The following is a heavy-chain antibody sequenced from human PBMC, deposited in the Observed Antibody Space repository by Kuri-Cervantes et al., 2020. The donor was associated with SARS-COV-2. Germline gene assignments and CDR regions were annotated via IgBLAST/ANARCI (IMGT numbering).Heavy chain of an antibody. V-gene: IGHV3-22*01. CDR1: GFTFSYYY. D-gene: IGHD2-2*01. Sequence: GGSLRLSCAASGFTFSYYYMSGVRQAPGKGLEWVGFIRNKANGGTTDYAAPVKGRFTISRDDSKTTLYLQMNSLKTEDTAVYYCTTDQVAGSYCSSTSCYEDYWGQGTLVTVSS. CDR3: TTDQVAGSYCSSTSCYEDY. CDR2: IRNKANGGTT. J-gene: IGHJ4*02.